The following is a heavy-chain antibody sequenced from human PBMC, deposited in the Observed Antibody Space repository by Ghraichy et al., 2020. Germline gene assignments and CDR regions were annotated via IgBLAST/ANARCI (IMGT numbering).Heavy chain of an antibody. Sequence: GESLNISCAGSGFTFSGYSMNWVRQSPGKGLEWVGYITSSSRSIFYADSVKGRFTISRDNAQNSLSLQMNSLRDEDTAVYYCARGSKVVRFFYYDGMDVWGQGTAVTVSS. CDR1: GFTFSGYS. J-gene: IGHJ6*02. CDR2: ITSSSRSI. V-gene: IGHV3-48*02. D-gene: IGHD4-23*01. CDR3: ARGSKVVRFFYYDGMDV.